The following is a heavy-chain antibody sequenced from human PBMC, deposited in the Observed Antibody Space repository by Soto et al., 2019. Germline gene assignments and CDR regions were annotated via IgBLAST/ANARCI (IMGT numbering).Heavy chain of an antibody. D-gene: IGHD6-25*01. CDR2: IYAGGGT. J-gene: IGHJ4*02. CDR1: GFTVSSTY. Sequence: SLRLSCAASGFTVSSTYMAWVRQAPGKGLQWVSLIYAGGGTYYADSVKGRFTISRDNSRNTLYLQMNSLRAEDTALYYCAKAAPLYYFDYSGQGTLVTVSS. V-gene: IGHV3-66*01. CDR3: AKAAPLYYFDY.